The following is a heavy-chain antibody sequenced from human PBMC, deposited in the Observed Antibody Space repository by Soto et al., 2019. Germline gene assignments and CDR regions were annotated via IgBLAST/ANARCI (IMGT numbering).Heavy chain of an antibody. CDR2: IIPIFDTA. Sequence: QVQLVQSGAEVKKPGSSVKVSCTASGGTFSSYTISWVRQAPGQGLEWMGGIIPIFDTANYAQKFQGRVTITADKSTSTVSMELSSLRSEDTAMYYCARGNRPIFGVPDPPYYYYGMDVWGQGTTVTVSS. D-gene: IGHD3-3*01. CDR3: ARGNRPIFGVPDPPYYYYGMDV. J-gene: IGHJ6*02. CDR1: GGTFSSYT. V-gene: IGHV1-69*06.